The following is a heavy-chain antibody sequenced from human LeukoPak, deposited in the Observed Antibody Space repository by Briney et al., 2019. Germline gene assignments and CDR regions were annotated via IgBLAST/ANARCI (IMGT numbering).Heavy chain of an antibody. CDR2: IYSGGST. CDR1: GFTVSSNY. D-gene: IGHD5-18*01. V-gene: IGHV3-53*01. J-gene: IGHJ4*02. CDR3: ARGGAYSYGGVYYFDY. Sequence: GSLRLSCAASGFTVSSNYMSWVRQAPGKGLEWVSVIYSGGSTYYADSVKGRFTISRDNSKNTLYLQMNSLRAEDTAVYYCARGGAYSYGGVYYFDYWGQGTLVTVSS.